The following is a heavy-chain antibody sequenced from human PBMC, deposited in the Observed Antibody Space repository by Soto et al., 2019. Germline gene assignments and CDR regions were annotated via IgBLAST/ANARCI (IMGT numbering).Heavy chain of an antibody. CDR1: GFTFDDYA. V-gene: IGHV3-9*01. CDR3: AKDSHPLVILMYSGGWDSPRYYYYVMDF. D-gene: IGHD6-25*01. CDR2: ISWNSGSM. Sequence: EVQLVESGGGLVQPGRSLRLSCAASGFTFDDYAMHWVRQAPGKGLEWVSGISWNSGSMGYADSVKGRFTISRDNGKNTLHLQMNDQRADDPYLYYCAKDSHPLVILMYSGGWDSPRYYYYVMDFWGQGTTVTVSS. J-gene: IGHJ6*02.